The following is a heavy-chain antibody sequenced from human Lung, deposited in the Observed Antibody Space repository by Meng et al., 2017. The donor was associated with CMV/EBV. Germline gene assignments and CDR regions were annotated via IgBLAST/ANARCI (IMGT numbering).Heavy chain of an antibody. CDR1: GFTFSSYS. Sequence: GGSLRLXCAASGFTFSSYSMNWVRQAPGKGLEWVSSISSSSSYIYYADSVKGRFTISRDNAKNSLYLQMNSLRAEDTAVYYCARDTLTMVRGVWVYWGQGTMXTVSS. J-gene: IGHJ4*02. CDR3: ARDTLTMVRGVWVY. D-gene: IGHD3-10*01. V-gene: IGHV3-21*01. CDR2: ISSSSSYI.